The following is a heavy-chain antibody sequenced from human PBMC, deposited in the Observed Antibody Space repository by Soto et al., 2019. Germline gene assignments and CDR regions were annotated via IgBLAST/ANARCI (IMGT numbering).Heavy chain of an antibody. J-gene: IGHJ4*02. CDR3: ARGFSGWYWVVY. V-gene: IGHV1-3*01. CDR1: GYTFTSYA. Sequence: ASVKVSCKASGYTFTSYAMHWVRQAPGQRLEWMGWINAGNGNTKYSQKFQGRVTITRDTSASTAYMELSSLRSEDTAVYYCARGFSGWYWVVYWGQGTLVTVSS. CDR2: INAGNGNT. D-gene: IGHD6-19*01.